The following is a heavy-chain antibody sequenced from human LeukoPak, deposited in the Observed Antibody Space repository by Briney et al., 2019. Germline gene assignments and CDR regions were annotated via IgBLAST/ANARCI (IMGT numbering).Heavy chain of an antibody. Sequence: SQTLSLTCAISGDSVSSNSAAWNWIRQSPARGLEWLGRTYYRSKWHNDYAPSVKSRITINPDTSKNQFPLQVNSMTPEDTAVYYCVRSRGDLDYWGQGTLVTVSS. CDR3: VRSRGDLDY. J-gene: IGHJ4*02. V-gene: IGHV6-1*01. CDR2: TYYRSKWHN. CDR1: GDSVSSNSAA. D-gene: IGHD3-10*01.